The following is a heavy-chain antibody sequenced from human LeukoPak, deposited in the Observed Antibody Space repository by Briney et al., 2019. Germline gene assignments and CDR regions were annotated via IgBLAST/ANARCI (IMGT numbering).Heavy chain of an antibody. CDR1: GYTFTSYD. CDR2: MNPNSGNT. D-gene: IGHD3-10*01. Sequence: GASVKVSCKASGYTFTSYDINWVRQATGQGLEWMGWMNPNSGNTGYAQKFQGRVTITRNTSISTAYMELSSLRSEDTAVYYCARDLPYGSGSPDAFDIWGQGTMVTVSS. CDR3: ARDLPYGSGSPDAFDI. J-gene: IGHJ3*02. V-gene: IGHV1-8*03.